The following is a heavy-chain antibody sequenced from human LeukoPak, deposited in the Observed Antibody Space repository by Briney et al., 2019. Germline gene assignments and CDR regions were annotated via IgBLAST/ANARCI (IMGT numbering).Heavy chain of an antibody. D-gene: IGHD2-2*01. V-gene: IGHV3-64*01. CDR2: ISSNGGST. J-gene: IGHJ6*02. CDR3: ARGALIVVVPAAIDYYYYYGMDV. CDR1: GFTFSSYA. Sequence: GGSLRLSCAASGFTFSSYAMHWVRQAPGKGLEYVSAISSNGGSTYYANSVKGRFTISRDNSKNTLYLQMGSLRAEDMAVYYCARGALIVVVPAAIDYYYYYGMDVWGQGTTVTVSS.